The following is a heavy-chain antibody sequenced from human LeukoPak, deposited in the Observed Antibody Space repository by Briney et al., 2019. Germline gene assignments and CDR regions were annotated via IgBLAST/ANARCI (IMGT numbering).Heavy chain of an antibody. V-gene: IGHV1-46*01. D-gene: IGHD3-3*01. CDR1: GYTFTGYY. Sequence: ASVKVSCKASGYTFTGYYMHWVRQAPGQGLEWMGIINPSGGSTSYAQKFQGRVTMTRDTSTSTVYMELSSLRSEDTAVYYCARDPTYYDFWSGYYNWFDPWGQGTLVTVSS. J-gene: IGHJ5*02. CDR2: INPSGGST. CDR3: ARDPTYYDFWSGYYNWFDP.